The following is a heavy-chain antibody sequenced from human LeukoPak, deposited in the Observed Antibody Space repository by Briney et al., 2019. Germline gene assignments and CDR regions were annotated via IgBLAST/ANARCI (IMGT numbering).Heavy chain of an antibody. V-gene: IGHV4-38-2*02. CDR1: GYSISSGYY. J-gene: IGHJ5*02. CDR2: IYHSGST. CDR3: ARETPGTPNWFDP. D-gene: IGHD1-1*01. Sequence: SETLSLTCAVSGYSISSGYYWGWIRQPPGKGLGWIGSIYHSGSTYYNPSLKSRVTISVDTSNNQFSLKVGTVAAAAPAVSYWARETPGTPNWFDPWGQGTLVTVSS.